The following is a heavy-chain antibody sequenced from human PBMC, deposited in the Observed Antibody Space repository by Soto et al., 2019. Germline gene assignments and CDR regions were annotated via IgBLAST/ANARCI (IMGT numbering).Heavy chain of an antibody. Sequence: VASVKVSCKASGYTFTSYGISWVLQAPGQGLEWMGWISAYNGNTNYAQKLQGRVTMTTDTSTSTAYMELRSLRSDDTAVYYCARDPKQQEFDYWGQGTLVTVSS. V-gene: IGHV1-18*01. CDR2: ISAYNGNT. CDR3: ARDPKQQEFDY. CDR1: GYTFTSYG. J-gene: IGHJ4*02. D-gene: IGHD6-13*01.